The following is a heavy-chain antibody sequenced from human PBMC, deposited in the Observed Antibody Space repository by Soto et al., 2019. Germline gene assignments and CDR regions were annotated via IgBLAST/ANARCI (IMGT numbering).Heavy chain of an antibody. J-gene: IGHJ1*01. CDR1: GGSFSGYY. Sequence: SETLSLTCAVYGGSFSGYYWSWIRQPPGKGLEWIGEINHSGSTNYNPSLKSRVTISVDTSKNQFSLKLSSVTAADTAVYYWARDNYDILTGWKVQHWGQGTLVTVS. CDR2: INHSGST. CDR3: ARDNYDILTGWKVQH. D-gene: IGHD3-9*01. V-gene: IGHV4-34*01.